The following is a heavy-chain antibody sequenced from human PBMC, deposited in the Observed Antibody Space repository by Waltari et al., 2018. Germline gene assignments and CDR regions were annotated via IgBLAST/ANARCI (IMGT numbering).Heavy chain of an antibody. CDR1: GGSFSGYY. D-gene: IGHD1-26*01. Sequence: QVQLQQWGAGLLKPSETLSLTCAVYGGSFSGYYWSWIRQPPGKGLEWIGEINHSGSTNYNPSLKSRVTISVDTSKNQFSLKLSSVTAADTAVYYCARGPRSYSRKTLDYWGQGTLVTVSS. J-gene: IGHJ4*02. V-gene: IGHV4-34*01. CDR2: INHSGST. CDR3: ARGPRSYSRKTLDY.